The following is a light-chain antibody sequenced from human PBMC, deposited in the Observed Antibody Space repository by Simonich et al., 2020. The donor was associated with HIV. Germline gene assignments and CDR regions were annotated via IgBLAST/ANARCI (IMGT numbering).Light chain of an antibody. J-gene: IGLJ2*01. CDR2: GGTGGIVG. CDR1: SGYSNYK. V-gene: IGLV9-49*01. CDR3: GADHGSGSNFVVI. Sequence: QPVLTQPPSASASLGASVPLTCTLSSGYSNYKVDGYQQRPGKGPRFVMRGGTGGIVGSKGDGIPERFSVLGSGLNRYLTIKNIQEEDESDYHCGADHGSGSNFVVIFGGGTKLTVL.